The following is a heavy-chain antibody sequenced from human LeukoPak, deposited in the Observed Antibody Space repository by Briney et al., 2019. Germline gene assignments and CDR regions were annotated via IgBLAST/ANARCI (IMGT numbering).Heavy chain of an antibody. Sequence: GESLKISCKGSGYSFTSYWIGWVRQMPGKGLEWMGIIYPGDSDTRYSPPFQGQVTISADKSISTAYLQWSSLKASDTAMYYCARHGKVGATQSWLDYWGQGTLVTVSS. CDR1: GYSFTSYW. D-gene: IGHD1-26*01. V-gene: IGHV5-51*01. CDR2: IYPGDSDT. J-gene: IGHJ4*02. CDR3: ARHGKVGATQSWLDY.